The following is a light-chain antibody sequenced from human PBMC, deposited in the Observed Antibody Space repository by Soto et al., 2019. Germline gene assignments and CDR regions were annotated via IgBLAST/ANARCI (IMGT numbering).Light chain of an antibody. CDR2: GAS. CDR1: QSVSDN. J-gene: IGKJ1*01. CDR3: QQYNNWPRT. V-gene: IGKV3-15*01. Sequence: VLTQSPATLSVSPGELATLSCRASQSVSDNLAWYQQTPGQAPRLLIYGASTRLTDIPARFSGSGSGTEFTLTINSLQSEDFAVYFCQQYNNWPRTCGQGTKVEIK.